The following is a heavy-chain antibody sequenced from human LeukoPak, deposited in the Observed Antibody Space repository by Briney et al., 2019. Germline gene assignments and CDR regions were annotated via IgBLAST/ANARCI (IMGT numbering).Heavy chain of an antibody. CDR3: ARAEYPSYYFDY. CDR2: IIPIFGTA. Sequence: SVKVSCKTSGYTFTSNGISWVRQAPGQGLEWMGGIIPIFGTANYAQKFQGRVTITTDESTSTAYMELSSLRSEDTAVYYCARAEYPSYYFDYWGQGTLVTVSS. J-gene: IGHJ4*02. V-gene: IGHV1-69*05. CDR1: GYTFTSNG. D-gene: IGHD2-2*01.